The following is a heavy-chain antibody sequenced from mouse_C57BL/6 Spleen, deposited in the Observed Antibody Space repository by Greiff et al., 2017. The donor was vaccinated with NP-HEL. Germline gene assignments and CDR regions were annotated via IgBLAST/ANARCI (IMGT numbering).Heavy chain of an antibody. D-gene: IGHD1-1*01. CDR1: GYTFTSYW. CDR2: IYPSDSET. CDR3: ARGSYYGSSYWYFDV. Sequence: QVQLQQPGAELVRPGSSVKLSCKASGYTFTSYWMHWVKQRPIQGLEWIGNIYPSDSETHYNQKFKDKATFTVDKSSNTAYMQLSSLTSEDSAVYYCARGSYYGSSYWYFDVWGTGTTVTVSS. V-gene: IGHV1-52*01. J-gene: IGHJ1*03.